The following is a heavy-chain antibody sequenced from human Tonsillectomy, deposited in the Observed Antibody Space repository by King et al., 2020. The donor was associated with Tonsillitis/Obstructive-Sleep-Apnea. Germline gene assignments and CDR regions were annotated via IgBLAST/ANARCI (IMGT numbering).Heavy chain of an antibody. CDR2: IYYSGST. Sequence: VQLQESGPGLVKPSETLSLTCTVSGGSISSYYWSWIRQPPGKGLEWIGYIYYSGSTNYNPSLKSRVTISVDTSKNQFSLKLSSVTAADTAVYYCASHRDGYNQFDYWGQGTLVTVSS. D-gene: IGHD5-24*01. CDR1: GGSISSYY. CDR3: ASHRDGYNQFDY. J-gene: IGHJ4*02. V-gene: IGHV4-59*08.